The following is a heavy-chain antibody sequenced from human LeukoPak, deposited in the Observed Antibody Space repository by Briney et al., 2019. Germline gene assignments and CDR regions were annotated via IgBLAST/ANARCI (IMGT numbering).Heavy chain of an antibody. D-gene: IGHD3-22*01. CDR1: GFTFSSYS. CDR2: IRYDGSNK. Sequence: GGSLRLSCAASGFTFSSYSMHWVRQAPGKGLEWVAFIRYDGSNKYYADSVKGRFTISRDNSKNTLYLQMNSLRAEDTAVYYCAKDLYYYDSSGVFDYWGQGTLVTVSS. V-gene: IGHV3-30*02. J-gene: IGHJ4*02. CDR3: AKDLYYYDSSGVFDY.